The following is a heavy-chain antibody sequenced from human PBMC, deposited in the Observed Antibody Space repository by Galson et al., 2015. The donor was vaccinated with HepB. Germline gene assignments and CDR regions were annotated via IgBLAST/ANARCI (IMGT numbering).Heavy chain of an antibody. Sequence: SVKVSCKASGYTFTKYAMNWVRQAPGQGLEWMGWINTNTGNSMYAQGFTGRFAFSLDTSVSTAYLQISGLKAEDTAVYYCARDGARRFYNWFDPWGQGTLVTVSS. J-gene: IGHJ5*02. V-gene: IGHV7-4-1*02. CDR2: INTNTGNS. CDR3: ARDGARRFYNWFDP. D-gene: IGHD1-14*01. CDR1: GYTFTKYA.